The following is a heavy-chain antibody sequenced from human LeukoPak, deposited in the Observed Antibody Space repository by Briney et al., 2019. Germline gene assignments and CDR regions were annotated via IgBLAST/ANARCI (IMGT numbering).Heavy chain of an antibody. CDR3: ARGRSGVVPAANNWFDP. CDR1: GLTVSSNY. V-gene: IGHV3-66*02. Sequence: GGSLRLSCEASGLTVSSNYMSWVRQAPGKGLEWVSVIYSGGNIYYADSVRGRFTISRDSSKNTLHLQMNSLRPEDTAVYYCARGRSGVVPAANNWFDPWGQGTLVTVSS. D-gene: IGHD2-2*01. CDR2: IYSGGNI. J-gene: IGHJ5*02.